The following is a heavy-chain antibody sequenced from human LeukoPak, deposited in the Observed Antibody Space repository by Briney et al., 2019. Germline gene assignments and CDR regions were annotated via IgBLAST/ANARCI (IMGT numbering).Heavy chain of an antibody. V-gene: IGHV3-48*03. D-gene: IGHD3-10*02. J-gene: IGHJ6*04. CDR3: XXLXITXIGGV. Sequence: GSLXXXCAASGFTFDDYAMHWVRQAPGKGLEWVSYISSSGSTIYYADSVKGRFTISRDNAKNSLYLQMNSLRAEDTAVYYCXXLXITXIGGVWGKGTTXTISS. CDR2: ISSSGSTI. CDR1: GFTFDDYA.